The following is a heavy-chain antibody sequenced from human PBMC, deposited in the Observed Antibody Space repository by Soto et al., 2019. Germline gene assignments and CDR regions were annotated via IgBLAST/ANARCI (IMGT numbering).Heavy chain of an antibody. J-gene: IGHJ6*03. CDR1: GDSVSSNSAA. CDR3: ARVSNYDFWSGYYLQKKGDYYRDV. V-gene: IGHV6-1*01. Sequence: SQTLSLTCAISGDSVSSNSAAWNWIRQSPSRGLEWLGRTYYRSRWYNDYAVSVKSRITVNPDTSKNQFSLHLDSVTPEDTAVYYCARVSNYDFWSGYYLQKKGDYYRDVWGKGTTVTVS. CDR2: TYYRSRWYN. D-gene: IGHD3-3*01.